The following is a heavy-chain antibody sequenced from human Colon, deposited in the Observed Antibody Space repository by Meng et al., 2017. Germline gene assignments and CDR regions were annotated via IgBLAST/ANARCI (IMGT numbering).Heavy chain of an antibody. Sequence: QLQLQESDSGLVKPSQTLSLTCAVSGGSINSGGFSWSGIRQPPGKGLEWIGYILNSGTPYYNPSLQSRGTISVDTSKNQVSLKLRSVTAADTAVYYCARGVEDYFDSSGFAWYFDSWGQGTLVTVSS. D-gene: IGHD3-22*01. J-gene: IGHJ4*02. CDR2: ILNSGTP. CDR1: GGSINSGGFS. V-gene: IGHV4-30-2*01. CDR3: ARGVEDYFDSSGFAWYFDS.